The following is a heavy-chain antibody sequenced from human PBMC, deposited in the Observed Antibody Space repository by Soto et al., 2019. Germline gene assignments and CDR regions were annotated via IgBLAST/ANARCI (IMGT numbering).Heavy chain of an antibody. J-gene: IGHJ4*02. CDR3: AKSPRPLKLDRPHFDY. CDR1: GFTFSSYA. D-gene: IGHD1-1*01. Sequence: GGSLRLSCAASGFTFSSYAMSWVRQAPGKGLEWVSAISGSGGSTYYADSVKGRFTISRDNSKNTLYLQMNSLRAEDTAVYYCAKSPRPLKLDRPHFDYWGQGTLVTVSS. CDR2: ISGSGGST. V-gene: IGHV3-23*01.